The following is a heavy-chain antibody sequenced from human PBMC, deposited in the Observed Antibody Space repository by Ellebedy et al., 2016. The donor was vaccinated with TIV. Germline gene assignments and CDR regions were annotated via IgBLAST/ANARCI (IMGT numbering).Heavy chain of an antibody. CDR1: GFIFSSYE. D-gene: IGHD4/OR15-4a*01. J-gene: IGHJ4*02. CDR2: VSSSGSTM. V-gene: IGHV3-48*03. Sequence: GESLKISCAASGFIFSSYEMNWVRQAPGKGLEWVSYVSSSGSTMYYADSVKGRFTLSRDNAKNSLYLQMNSLQAEDTAVYYCARGDYADYWGQGTLVTVSS. CDR3: ARGDYADY.